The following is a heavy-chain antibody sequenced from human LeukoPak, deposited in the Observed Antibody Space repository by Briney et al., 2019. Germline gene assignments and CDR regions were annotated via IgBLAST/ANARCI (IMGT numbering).Heavy chain of an antibody. CDR3: AKSEGYDYGFFDY. J-gene: IGHJ4*02. CDR1: GFTFSNYG. CDR2: ITGNGGST. V-gene: IGHV3-23*01. D-gene: IGHD4-17*01. Sequence: GGTQRLSCAASGFTFSNYGMNWVRQAPGKGLEWVSGITGNGGSTYYADSVKGRFTISRDNSKNTLYLQMNSLRAEDTAVYYCAKSEGYDYGFFDYWGQGTLVTVSS.